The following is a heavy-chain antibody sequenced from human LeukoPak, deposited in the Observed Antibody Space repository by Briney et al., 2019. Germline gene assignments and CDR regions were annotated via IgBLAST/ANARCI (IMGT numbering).Heavy chain of an antibody. CDR2: ISPSSTTI. J-gene: IGHJ6*03. CDR3: ARVEDRSWSYLAAYYYYYMDV. D-gene: IGHD1-26*01. V-gene: IGHV3-48*01. CDR1: GFTFCRSG. Sequence: GRTLRLSCAASGFTFCRSGANWVREAPGKGREGFSDISPSSTTIYYADSVKGRFTISRDNAKNSLYLHLNRLRAEDTGVYYSARVEDRSWSYLAAYYYYYMDVWGKGTTVTVSS.